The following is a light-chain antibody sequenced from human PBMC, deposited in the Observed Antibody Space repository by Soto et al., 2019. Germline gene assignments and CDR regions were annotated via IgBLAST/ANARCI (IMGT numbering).Light chain of an antibody. Sequence: EIVMTQSPATLSVSPGERATLSCRARQSVRINLAWYQQKPGQAPRLLIYGASSRATGIPARFSGSGSGTDFTLTISSLQSEDFAVYYCQQYNNWPPELTFGGGTKVEIK. CDR1: QSVRIN. CDR2: GAS. V-gene: IGKV3-15*01. CDR3: QQYNNWPPELT. J-gene: IGKJ4*01.